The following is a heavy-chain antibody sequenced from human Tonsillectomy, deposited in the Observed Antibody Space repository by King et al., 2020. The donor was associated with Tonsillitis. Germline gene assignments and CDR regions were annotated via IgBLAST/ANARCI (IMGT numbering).Heavy chain of an antibody. CDR1: GFTFSDYH. J-gene: IGHJ3*02. CDR2: IRKNNNYK. V-gene: IGHV3-11*05. D-gene: IGHD3-10*01. Sequence: VQLVESGGGLVKPGGSLRLSCAASGFTFSDYHMSWIRQAPGKGLEWVSYIRKNNNYKAYADSVEGRFTISRDNPKNSLYLQMHSLRAEDTALYYCAREVPYGSGSDAFDIWGQGAMVIVSS. CDR3: AREVPYGSGSDAFDI.